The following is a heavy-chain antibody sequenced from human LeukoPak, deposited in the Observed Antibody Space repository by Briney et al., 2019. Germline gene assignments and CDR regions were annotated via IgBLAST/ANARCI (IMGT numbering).Heavy chain of an antibody. CDR3: ARGSSRHDAFDI. V-gene: IGHV1-46*01. D-gene: IGHD6-13*01. CDR1: GYTFTSYY. Sequence: ASVKVSCKASGYTFTSYYMHWVRQAPGQGLEGMGIINPSGGSTSYAQKFQGRLTMTRDTSTSTVYMELSSLRSEDTAVYYCARGSSRHDAFDIWGQGTMVTVSS. CDR2: INPSGGST. J-gene: IGHJ3*02.